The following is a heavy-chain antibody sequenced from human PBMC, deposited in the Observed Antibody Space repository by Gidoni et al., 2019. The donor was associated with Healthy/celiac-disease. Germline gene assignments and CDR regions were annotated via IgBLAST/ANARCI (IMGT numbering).Heavy chain of an antibody. CDR1: GGSISSSSYY. Sequence: QLQLQESGPGLVKPSETLSLTCTVSGGSISSSSYYWGWIRQPPGKGLEWIGSIYYSGSTYYNPSLKSRVTISVDTSKNQFSLKLSSVTAADTAVYYCARQRLYHYYDSSASWGAFDIWGQGTMVTVSS. V-gene: IGHV4-39*01. CDR2: IYYSGST. J-gene: IGHJ3*02. CDR3: ARQRLYHYYDSSASWGAFDI. D-gene: IGHD3-22*01.